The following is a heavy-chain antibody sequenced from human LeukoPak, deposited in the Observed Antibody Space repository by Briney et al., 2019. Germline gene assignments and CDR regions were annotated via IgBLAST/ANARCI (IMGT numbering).Heavy chain of an antibody. D-gene: IGHD6-19*01. CDR1: GFTVSSNY. CDR2: IYSGGST. CDR3: ARGGSSGWYRGWFDP. V-gene: IGHV3-53*01. J-gene: IGHJ5*02. Sequence: GGSLRLSCAASGFTVSSNYMSWVRQAPGKGLEWVSVIYSGGSTYYADSVKGRFTISRDNSKNTLYLQMNSLRAEDTAVYYCARGGSSGWYRGWFDPWGQGTLVTVSS.